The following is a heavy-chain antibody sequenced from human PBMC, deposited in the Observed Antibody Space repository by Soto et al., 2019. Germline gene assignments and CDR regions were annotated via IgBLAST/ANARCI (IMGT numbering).Heavy chain of an antibody. J-gene: IGHJ3*02. V-gene: IGHV4-4*02. CDR1: SGSISSSNW. D-gene: IGHD3-10*01. Sequence: QVQLQESGPGLVKPSGTLSLTCAVSSGSISSSNWWSWVRQPPGKGLEWIGEIYHSGSTNYNPSLKSRCTLSVDKSKYQFSLKLSSVTAADTAVYYCATTVYSITMVRGVIWAFDIWGQGTMVTVSS. CDR2: IYHSGST. CDR3: ATTVYSITMVRGVIWAFDI.